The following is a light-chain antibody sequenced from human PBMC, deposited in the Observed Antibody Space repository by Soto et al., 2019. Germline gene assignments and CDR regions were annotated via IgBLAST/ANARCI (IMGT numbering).Light chain of an antibody. CDR3: QEYNNWPPT. Sequence: EIVMTQSPATLSVSPGERATLSCRASQSVTSNLAWYQQKPGHAPRLLIYGASTRATGIPARFSGSGFGTEFTFTIRRLQSGDFAVYCCQEYNNWPPTFGQGTKVDIK. V-gene: IGKV3-15*01. J-gene: IGKJ1*01. CDR1: QSVTSN. CDR2: GAS.